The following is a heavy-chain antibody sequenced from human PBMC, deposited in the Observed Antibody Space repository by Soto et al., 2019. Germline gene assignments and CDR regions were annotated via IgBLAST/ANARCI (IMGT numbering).Heavy chain of an antibody. CDR2: TYYRSKWYT. D-gene: IGHD5-12*01. V-gene: IGHV6-1*01. J-gene: IGHJ6*02. Sequence: SQTLSLTCAISGDNVSTNSAAWSWIRQSPSRGLEWLGRTYYRSKWYTDYAVSVKTRITINPDTSKNQFSLQLNSVTPEDTAVYYCARVIGVVVATIADYGMDVWGQGTTVTVSS. CDR1: GDNVSTNSAA. CDR3: ARVIGVVVATIADYGMDV.